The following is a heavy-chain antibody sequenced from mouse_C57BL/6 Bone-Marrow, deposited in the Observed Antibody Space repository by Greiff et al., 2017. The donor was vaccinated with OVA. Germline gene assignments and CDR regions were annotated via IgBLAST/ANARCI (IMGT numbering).Heavy chain of an antibody. V-gene: IGHV1-81*01. D-gene: IGHD1-1*01. Sequence: QVQLQQSGAELARPGASVKLSCKASGYTFTSYGISWVKQRTGQGLEWIGEIYPRSGNTYYNEKFKDKATLTADKSSSTAYMQLSSLTSEDSAVYYCARDGSSYTLDYWGQGTTLTVSS. J-gene: IGHJ2*01. CDR2: IYPRSGNT. CDR3: ARDGSSYTLDY. CDR1: GYTFTSYG.